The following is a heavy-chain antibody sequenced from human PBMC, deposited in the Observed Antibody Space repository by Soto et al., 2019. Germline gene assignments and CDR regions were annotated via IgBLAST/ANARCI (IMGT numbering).Heavy chain of an antibody. J-gene: IGHJ6*02. V-gene: IGHV3-74*01. Sequence: EVQLVESGGGLVQPGGSLRLSCAASGFTFSGYWMHWVRQAPGKGLVWFSRINSDGSSTSYADSVKGRFTISRDNAKNTLYLQMNSLRAEDTAVYYCARCGYTYGYDGDVWGQGTTVTVSS. CDR1: GFTFSGYW. CDR2: INSDGSST. D-gene: IGHD5-18*01. CDR3: ARCGYTYGYDGDV.